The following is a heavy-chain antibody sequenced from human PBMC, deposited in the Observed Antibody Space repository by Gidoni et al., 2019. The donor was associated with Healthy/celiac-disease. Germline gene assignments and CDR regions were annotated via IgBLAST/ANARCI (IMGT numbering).Heavy chain of an antibody. CDR2: ISAYNGNT. D-gene: IGHD3-16*01. CDR3: ASSPRGREGNDAFDI. CDR1: GYTFTSYG. J-gene: IGHJ3*02. V-gene: IGHV1-18*04. Sequence: QVQLVQSGSEVKKPGASVKVSCKASGYTFTSYGISWVRQAPGQGREWMGWISAYNGNTNYAQKLQGRVTMTTDTSTSTAYMELRSLRSDDTAVYYCASSPRGREGNDAFDIWGQGTMVTVSS.